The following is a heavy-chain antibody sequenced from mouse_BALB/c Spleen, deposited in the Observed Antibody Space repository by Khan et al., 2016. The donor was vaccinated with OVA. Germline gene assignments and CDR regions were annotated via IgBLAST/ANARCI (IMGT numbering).Heavy chain of an antibody. CDR1: GYSITSGYS. CDR2: IHYSGTT. CDR3: ARRIMITTWGFAY. Sequence: VQLKQSGPDLVKPSQSLSLTCTVTGYSITSGYSWHWIRQFPGNKLEWMGYIHYSGTTNYNPSLKSRISITRDTSKNPFFLQLNSVTTEDTATXHCARRIMITTWGFAYWGQGTLVTVSA. V-gene: IGHV3-1*02. J-gene: IGHJ3*01. D-gene: IGHD2-4*01.